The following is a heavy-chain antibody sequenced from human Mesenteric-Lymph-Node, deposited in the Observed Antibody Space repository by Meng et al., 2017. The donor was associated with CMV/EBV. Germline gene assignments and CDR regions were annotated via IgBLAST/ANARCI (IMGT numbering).Heavy chain of an antibody. CDR1: GFTFRSYR. D-gene: IGHD3-22*01. V-gene: IGHV3-74*01. CDR3: ARANMEYYYDSSGYYHDY. Sequence: GGSLRLSCAASGFTFRSYRMHWVRQAPGKGLVWVSRINSDGSSTTYADSVKGRFTISRDNAKNTLYLQMNSLRAEDTAVYYCARANMEYYYDSSGYYHDYWGQGTLVTVSS. J-gene: IGHJ4*02. CDR2: INSDGSST.